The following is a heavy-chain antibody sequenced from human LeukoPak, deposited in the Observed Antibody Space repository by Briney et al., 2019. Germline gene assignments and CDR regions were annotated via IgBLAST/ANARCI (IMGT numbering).Heavy chain of an antibody. D-gene: IGHD3-10*01. CDR3: ARYYASRSSFDY. Sequence: SRTLSDTCAVSGGSISSGGYSGSCIRQPPGEGLEWIGYIFHSGRNSYNPSLKSRVPISVNTSKNQCSLKLSSVTAADTGVNSSARYYASRSSFDYWGQGPLVTVSS. CDR1: GGSISSGGYS. CDR2: IFHSGRN. V-gene: IGHV4-30-2*01. J-gene: IGHJ4*02.